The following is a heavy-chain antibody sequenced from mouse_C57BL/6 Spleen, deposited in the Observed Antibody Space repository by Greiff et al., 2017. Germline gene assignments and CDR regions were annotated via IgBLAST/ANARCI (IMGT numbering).Heavy chain of an antibody. D-gene: IGHD1-1*01. V-gene: IGHV1-69*01. J-gene: IGHJ2*01. CDR1: GYTFTSYW. CDR3: ARRNYGSSYLDY. Sequence: VQLQQPGAELVMPGASVKLSCKASGYTFTSYWMHWVKQRPGQGLEWIGEIDPSDSYTNYNQKFKGKSTLTVDKSSSTAYMQLSSLTSEDSAVYYCARRNYGSSYLDYWGKGTTLTVSS. CDR2: IDPSDSYT.